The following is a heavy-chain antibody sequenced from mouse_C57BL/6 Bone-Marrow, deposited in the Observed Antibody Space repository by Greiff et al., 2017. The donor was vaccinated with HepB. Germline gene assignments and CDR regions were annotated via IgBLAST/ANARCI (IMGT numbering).Heavy chain of an antibody. V-gene: IGHV1-81*01. CDR3: ARRNYYGSRGYFDY. CDR2: IYPRSGNT. Sequence: QVQLQQSGAELARPGASVKLSCKASGYTFTSYGISWVKQRTGQGLEWIGEIYPRSGNTYYNEKFKGKATLTADKSSSTAYMELRSLTSEDSAVYFYARRNYYGSRGYFDYWGQGTTLTVSS. D-gene: IGHD1-1*01. J-gene: IGHJ2*01. CDR1: GYTFTSYG.